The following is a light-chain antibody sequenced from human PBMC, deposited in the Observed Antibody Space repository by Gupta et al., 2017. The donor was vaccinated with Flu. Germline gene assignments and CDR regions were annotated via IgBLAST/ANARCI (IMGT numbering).Light chain of an antibody. CDR2: SNN. CDR3: AAWDDSLNGLWV. CDR1: SSNIGTNT. Sequence: QSVLTQPPSASGTPGQRVTISCSGSSSNIGTNTVNWYQQLPGTAPKRLIYSNNQRPSGVPDRFSGSKSGTSASLAISGLQSEDEADYYCAAWDDSLNGLWVFGGGTKLTVL. J-gene: IGLJ3*02. V-gene: IGLV1-44*01.